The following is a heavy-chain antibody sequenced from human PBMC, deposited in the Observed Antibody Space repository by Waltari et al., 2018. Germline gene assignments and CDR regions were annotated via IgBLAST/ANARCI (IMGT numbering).Heavy chain of an antibody. D-gene: IGHD3-16*01. V-gene: IGHV3-21*01. CDR1: GFTFSSYS. CDR3: ARVGLEGFDY. CDR2: ISSSSSYI. J-gene: IGHJ4*02. Sequence: EVQLVESGGGLVKPGGSLSLSCAASGFTFSSYSLNWVRQAPGKGLEWVSSISSSSSYIYYADSVKGRFTISRDNAKNSLYLQMNSLRAEDTAVYYCARVGLEGFDYWGQGTLVTVSS.